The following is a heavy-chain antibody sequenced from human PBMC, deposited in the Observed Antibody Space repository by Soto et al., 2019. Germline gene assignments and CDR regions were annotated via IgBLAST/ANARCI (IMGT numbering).Heavy chain of an antibody. CDR1: GDSISTVDYF. Sequence: SETLSLTCSVSGDSISTVDYFWAWIRQPPGQALEYIGYIYKSTTTYYNPSFESRVAISLDTSKSQFSLNVTSVTAADTAVYFCARGRYCLTGRCFPNWLDSWGQGTMVTVSS. CDR2: IYKSTTT. J-gene: IGHJ5*01. V-gene: IGHV4-30-4*01. D-gene: IGHD2-15*01. CDR3: ARGRYCLTGRCFPNWLDS.